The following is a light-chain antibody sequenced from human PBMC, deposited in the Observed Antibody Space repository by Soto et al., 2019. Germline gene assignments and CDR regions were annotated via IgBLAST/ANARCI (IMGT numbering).Light chain of an antibody. CDR3: QQRSNWPPIT. V-gene: IGKV3-11*01. CDR2: DAS. CDR1: QSVSSY. Sequence: EIVLTQSAATLSLSQRERATLSCSASQSVSSYLAWYQQKPGQAPRLLIYDASNRATGIPARFSGSGSGTDFTLTISSLEPEDFAVYYCQQRSNWPPITFGQGTRLE. J-gene: IGKJ5*01.